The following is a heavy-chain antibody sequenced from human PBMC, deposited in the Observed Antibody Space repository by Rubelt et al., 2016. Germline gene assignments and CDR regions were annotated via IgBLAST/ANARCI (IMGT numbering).Heavy chain of an antibody. J-gene: IGHJ4*02. CDR2: FSGSSGNT. CDR1: GFTFSSYA. D-gene: IGHD3-16*01. CDR3: AKGVGAPSYYFDY. Sequence: QVLESGGGLVQPGGSLRLSCAASGFTFSSYAMRWVRQAPGKGLEWVSTFSGSSGNTYYADSVKGRFTISRDNSKNTLYLQMNSLRAEDTAVYYCAKGVGAPSYYFDYWGQGTLVTVSS. V-gene: IGHV3-23*01.